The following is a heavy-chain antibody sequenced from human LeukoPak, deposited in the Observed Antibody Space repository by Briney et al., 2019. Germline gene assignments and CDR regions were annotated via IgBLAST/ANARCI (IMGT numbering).Heavy chain of an antibody. V-gene: IGHV1-2*02. D-gene: IGHD7-27*01. CDR2: MNPNSGGT. J-gene: IGHJ4*02. CDR1: GYTFTSYD. CDR3: AALGTSDY. Sequence: ASVKVSCKASGYTFTSYDINWVRQATGQGLEWMGWMNPNSGGTNYAQKFQGRVTMTRDTSISTAYMELSRLRSDDTAVYYCAALGTSDYWGQGTLVTVSS.